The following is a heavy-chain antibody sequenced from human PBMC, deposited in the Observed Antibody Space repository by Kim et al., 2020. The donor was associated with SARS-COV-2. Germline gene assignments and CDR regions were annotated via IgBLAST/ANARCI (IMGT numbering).Heavy chain of an antibody. Sequence: GGSLRPSCAASGFTVSSNYMSWVRQAPGKGLEWVSVIYSGGSTYYADSVKGRFTISRYNSKNTLYLQMNSLRAEDTAVYYCARDSNVLLWFRELSKPNYYYYGMDVWGQGTTVTVSS. CDR2: IYSGGST. V-gene: IGHV3-53*01. D-gene: IGHD3-10*01. CDR3: ARDSNVLLWFRELSKPNYYYYGMDV. J-gene: IGHJ6*02. CDR1: GFTVSSNY.